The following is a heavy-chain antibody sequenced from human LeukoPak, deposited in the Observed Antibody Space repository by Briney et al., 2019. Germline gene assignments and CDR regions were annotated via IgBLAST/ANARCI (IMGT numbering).Heavy chain of an antibody. CDR2: IYTGGGT. Sequence: SETLSLTCTVSGGSISSYYWSWIRQPAGKGLEWIGRIYTGGGTNYNPSLKSRLTTSVDTSKNQFTLKLNAVTAAYTAVYDCARHRGYSYGVDYWGQGTLVTVSS. CDR3: ARHRGYSYGVDY. V-gene: IGHV4-4*07. CDR1: GGSISSYY. D-gene: IGHD5-18*01. J-gene: IGHJ4*02.